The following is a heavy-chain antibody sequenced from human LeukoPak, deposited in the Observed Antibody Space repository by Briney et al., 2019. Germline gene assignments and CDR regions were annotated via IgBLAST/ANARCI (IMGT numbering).Heavy chain of an antibody. J-gene: IGHJ6*04. D-gene: IGHD2/OR15-2a*01. CDR3: AYSTTYYYYGMDV. CDR1: GYSFTSYW. Sequence: GESLKISCKGSGYSFTSYWISWVRQMPGKGLEWMGRIDPSDSYTNYSPSFQGHVTISADKSISTAYLRWSSLKASDTAMYYCAYSTTYYYYGMDVWGKGTTVTVSS. CDR2: IDPSDSYT. V-gene: IGHV5-10-1*01.